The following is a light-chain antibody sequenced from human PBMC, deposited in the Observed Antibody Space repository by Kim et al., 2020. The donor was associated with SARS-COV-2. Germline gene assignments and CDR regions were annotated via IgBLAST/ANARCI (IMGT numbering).Light chain of an antibody. J-gene: IGLJ2*01. Sequence: GQRVTLSCSGSNSNIGRDYVHEHQQLPGTAPKVVIHKNDQRPSGVPDRFSGSKSGTSASLSISGLRSEDVGDYYWAGWDDTLSGIFFGGGTQLTVL. CDR1: NSNIGRDY. CDR3: AGWDDTLSGIF. CDR2: KND. V-gene: IGLV1-47*01.